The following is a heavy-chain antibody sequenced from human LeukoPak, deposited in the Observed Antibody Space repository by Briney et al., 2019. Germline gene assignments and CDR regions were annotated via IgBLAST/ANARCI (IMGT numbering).Heavy chain of an antibody. D-gene: IGHD5-12*01. CDR3: ARDSGLYSGDASLAY. J-gene: IGHJ4*02. CDR1: GFTFSSYA. Sequence: PGGSLRLSCAASGFTFSSYAMLWVRQAPGRGLEWVSLISYEGSTKYYAHSVRGRFSISRDNSKNTLSLQMNSLTAEDTAVYYCARDSGLYSGDASLAYWGQGTLVAVS. V-gene: IGHV3-30-3*01. CDR2: ISYEGSTK.